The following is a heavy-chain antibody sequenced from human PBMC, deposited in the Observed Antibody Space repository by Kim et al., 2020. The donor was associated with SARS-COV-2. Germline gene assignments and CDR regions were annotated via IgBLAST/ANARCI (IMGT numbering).Heavy chain of an antibody. V-gene: IGHV4-39*01. Sequence: KSRVTISVDTAKNQFSLRLSSVTAADTAVYYCARSSSSSGYGHYYYGMDVWGQGTTVTVSS. CDR3: ARSSSSSGYGHYYYGMDV. D-gene: IGHD6-13*01. J-gene: IGHJ6*02.